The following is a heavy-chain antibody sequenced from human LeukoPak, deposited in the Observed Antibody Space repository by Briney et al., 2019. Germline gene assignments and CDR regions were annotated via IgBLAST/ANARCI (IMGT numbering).Heavy chain of an antibody. Sequence: GGSLRLSCAASGFTFSSYGMHWVRQAPGKGLEWVAVIWYGGSNKYYADSVKGRFTISRDNSKNTLYLQMNSLRAEDTAVYYCARDPAITMVRGVIGYYFDYWGQGTLVTVSS. CDR3: ARDPAITMVRGVIGYYFDY. J-gene: IGHJ4*02. CDR2: IWYGGSNK. D-gene: IGHD3-10*01. CDR1: GFTFSSYG. V-gene: IGHV3-33*08.